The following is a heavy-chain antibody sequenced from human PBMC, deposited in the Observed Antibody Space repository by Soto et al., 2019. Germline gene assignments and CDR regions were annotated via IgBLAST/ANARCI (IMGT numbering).Heavy chain of an antibody. Sequence: QITLKESGPTLVKPTQTLTLTCTFSGFSLSTSGVGVGWIRQPPGKALEWLALIYWDDDKRYSPSLKSRLTITQDTSKNPVVLTMTHMDPVDTATYYCAQPRLRVTTESNDYWGQGNLVTGSS. J-gene: IGHJ4*02. V-gene: IGHV2-5*02. D-gene: IGHD4-17*01. CDR1: GFSLSTSGVG. CDR3: AQPRLRVTTESNDY. CDR2: IYWDDDK.